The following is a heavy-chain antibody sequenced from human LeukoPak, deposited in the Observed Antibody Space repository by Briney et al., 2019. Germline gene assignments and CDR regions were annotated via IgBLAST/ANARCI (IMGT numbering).Heavy chain of an antibody. D-gene: IGHD6-13*01. CDR2: ISSSSSYI. CDR1: GFTFSSYS. CDR3: AREGQQLVRGTYFDY. J-gene: IGHJ4*02. V-gene: IGHV3-21*01. Sequence: PGGSLRLSCAASGFTFSSYSMNWVRQAPGKGLEWVSSISSSSSYIYYADSVKGRFTISRDNAKNSLYLQMNSLRAEDTAVYYCAREGQQLVRGTYFDYWGQGTLVTVSS.